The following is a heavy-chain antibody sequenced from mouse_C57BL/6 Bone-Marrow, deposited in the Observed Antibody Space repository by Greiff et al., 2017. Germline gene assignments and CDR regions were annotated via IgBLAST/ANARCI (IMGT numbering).Heavy chain of an antibody. D-gene: IGHD2-3*01. CDR2: ISSGSSTI. J-gene: IGHJ4*01. V-gene: IGHV5-17*01. CDR1: GFTFSDYG. CDR3: ATRWLPYAMDY. Sequence: EVQRVESGGGLVKPGGSLKLSCAASGFTFSDYGMHWVRQAPEKGLEWVAYISSGSSTIYYADTVKGRFTISRDNAKNTLFLQMTSLRSENTAMYYCATRWLPYAMDYWGQEPQSPSPQ.